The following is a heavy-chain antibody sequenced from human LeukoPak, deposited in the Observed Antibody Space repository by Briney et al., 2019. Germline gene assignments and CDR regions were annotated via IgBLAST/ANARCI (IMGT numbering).Heavy chain of an antibody. CDR2: IYYSGST. J-gene: IGHJ6*04. CDR1: GGSISSGDYY. CDR3: ARDYYGSVSSSEIYYYYGMDV. D-gene: IGHD3-10*01. V-gene: IGHV4-30-4*01. Sequence: SETLSLTCTVSGGSISSGDYYWSWIRQPPGKGLEWIGYIYYSGSTYYNPSLKSRVTISVDTSKNQFSLKLSSVTAADTAVYYCARDYYGSVSSSEIYYYYGMDVWGKGTTVTVSS.